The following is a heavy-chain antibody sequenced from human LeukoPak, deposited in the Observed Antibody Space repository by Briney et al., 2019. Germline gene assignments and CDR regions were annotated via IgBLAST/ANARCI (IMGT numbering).Heavy chain of an antibody. D-gene: IGHD3-22*01. CDR3: ARDSLGYYDSSGYYPSNYYYYMDF. CDR2: ISAYNGNT. Sequence: GASVTVSCKASGYTFTSYGISWVRQAPGQGLEWMGWISAYNGNTNYAQKLQGRVTMTTDTSTSTAYMELRSLRSDDTAVYYCARDSLGYYDSSGYYPSNYYYYMDFWGNGPAFPVSS. J-gene: IGHJ6*03. CDR1: GYTFTSYG. V-gene: IGHV1-18*01.